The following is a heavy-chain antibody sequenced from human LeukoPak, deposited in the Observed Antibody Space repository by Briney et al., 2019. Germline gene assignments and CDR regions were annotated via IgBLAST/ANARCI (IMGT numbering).Heavy chain of an antibody. D-gene: IGHD4-17*01. CDR1: GGSFSGYY. CDR3: ARGLKGRMTTVTTSWNY. J-gene: IGHJ4*02. Sequence: SETLSLTCAVYGGSFSGYYWSWVRQPPGKGLEGIGEINHSGSTNYNPSLTSRVTISVDTSKNQFSLKLSSVTAADTAVYYCARGLKGRMTTVTTSWNYWGQGTLVTVSS. CDR2: INHSGST. V-gene: IGHV4-34*01.